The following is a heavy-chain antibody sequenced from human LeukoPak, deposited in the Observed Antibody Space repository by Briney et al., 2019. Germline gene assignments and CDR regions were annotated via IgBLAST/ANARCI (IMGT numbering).Heavy chain of an antibody. D-gene: IGHD3-3*01. CDR2: INTDGSST. CDR1: GFTFSNYW. Sequence: PGRSLRLSCAASGFTFSNYWMHWVRQAPGKGLVWVSRINTDGSSTTYADSVKGRFTISRDNAKNMLYLQMNSLRAEDTAVYYCTRAQSGNSCDYWGQGTLVTVSS. J-gene: IGHJ4*02. CDR3: TRAQSGNSCDY. V-gene: IGHV3-74*03.